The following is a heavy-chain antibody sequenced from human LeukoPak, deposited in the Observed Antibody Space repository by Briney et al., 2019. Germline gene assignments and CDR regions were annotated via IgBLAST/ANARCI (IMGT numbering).Heavy chain of an antibody. Sequence: GGSLRLSCAASGFTFSSYAMHWVRQAPGKGLEGVAFIRYDGSDKYYTDSVKGRFTISRDNSKNTLYLQMNSLRAEDTAVYYCAKQSESYDSTGSTFDFWGQGTLVTVSS. CDR3: AKQSESYDSTGSTFDF. D-gene: IGHD3-22*01. CDR1: GFTFSSYA. V-gene: IGHV3-30*02. J-gene: IGHJ4*02. CDR2: IRYDGSDK.